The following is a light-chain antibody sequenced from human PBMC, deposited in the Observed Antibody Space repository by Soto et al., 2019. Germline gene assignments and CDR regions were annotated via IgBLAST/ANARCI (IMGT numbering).Light chain of an antibody. V-gene: IGKV1-5*01. CDR2: AAS. CDR1: QSISTW. Sequence: DTQMTQSPSTLSASIGDRVTITCRASQSISTWLAWYQHKPGKAPKLLIYAASTLENGVPTRFSGTGSETEFTLTVSSLQPDDSATYYCQQYNDYITFGQGGRLEIK. CDR3: QQYNDYIT. J-gene: IGKJ5*01.